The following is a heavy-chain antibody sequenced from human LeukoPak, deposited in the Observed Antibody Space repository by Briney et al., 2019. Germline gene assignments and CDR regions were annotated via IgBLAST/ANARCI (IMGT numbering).Heavy chain of an antibody. CDR3: ARDGGDGYKANWFDT. CDR2: INPSRGST. J-gene: IGHJ5*02. CDR1: GYTFTTYY. Sequence: ASVKVSCKASGYTFTTYYMHWVRQAPGQGLEWMGIINPSRGSTSQAQTFQGRVTMTRDMSTSTVSMELSSLRSEDTAVYYCARDGGDGYKANWFDTWGQGTLVTVSS. D-gene: IGHD5-24*01. V-gene: IGHV1-46*01.